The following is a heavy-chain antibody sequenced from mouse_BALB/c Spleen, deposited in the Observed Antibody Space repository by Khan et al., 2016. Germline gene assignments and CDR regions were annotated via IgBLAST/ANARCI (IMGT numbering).Heavy chain of an antibody. CDR3: ARPYYYAMDS. J-gene: IGHJ4*01. CDR1: GFTFSSFG. V-gene: IGHV5-17*02. Sequence: EVELVESGGGLVQPGGSRKLSCAASGFTFSSFGMHWVSQAPEKGLEWVAYISSDSSTIYYADTVTVRFTISRDKSKNTLFLQMPRLKSDDAAMYFCARPYYYAMDSWGQGTSVTVSS. CDR2: ISSDSSTI.